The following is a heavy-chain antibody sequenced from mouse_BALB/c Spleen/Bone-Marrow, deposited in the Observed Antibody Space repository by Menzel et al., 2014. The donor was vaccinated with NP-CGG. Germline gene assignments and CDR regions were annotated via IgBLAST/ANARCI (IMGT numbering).Heavy chain of an antibody. CDR3: AREAGYYYAMDY. Sequence: QVQLQQSGPQLVRPGASVKISCKASGYSFTSYWMHWVKQRPGQGLEWIGMIDPSDSETRLNQKFKDKATLTVDKSSSTAYMQLSSPTSEDSAVYHCAREAGYYYAMDYWGQGTSVTVSS. CDR1: GYSFTSYW. J-gene: IGHJ4*01. CDR2: IDPSDSET. D-gene: IGHD2-2*01. V-gene: IGHV1S127*01.